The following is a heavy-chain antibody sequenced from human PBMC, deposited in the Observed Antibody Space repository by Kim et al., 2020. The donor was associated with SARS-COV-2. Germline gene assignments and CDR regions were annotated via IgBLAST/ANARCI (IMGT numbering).Heavy chain of an antibody. D-gene: IGHD3-3*01. Sequence: SETLSLTCTVSGGSISSSSYYWGWIRQPPGKGLEWIGSIYYSGSTYYNPSLKSRVTISVDTSKNQFSLKLSSVTAADTAVYYCARRSPNYDFWSGYSFDYWGQGTLVTVSS. CDR1: GGSISSSSYY. CDR2: IYYSGST. CDR3: ARRSPNYDFWSGYSFDY. V-gene: IGHV4-39*01. J-gene: IGHJ4*02.